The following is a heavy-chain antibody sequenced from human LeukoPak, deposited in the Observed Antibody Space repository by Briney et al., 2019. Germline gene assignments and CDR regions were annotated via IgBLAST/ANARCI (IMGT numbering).Heavy chain of an antibody. CDR2: INHSGST. J-gene: IGHJ3*02. D-gene: IGHD5-18*01. V-gene: IGHV4-34*01. Sequence: PSETLSLTCAVYGGSFSGYYWSWIRQPPGKGLEWIGEINHSGSTNYNPSLKSRVTISVDTSKNQFSLKLSSVTAADTAVYYCARGDTAMSDASDIWGQGTMVTVSS. CDR3: ARGDTAMSDASDI. CDR1: GGSFSGYY.